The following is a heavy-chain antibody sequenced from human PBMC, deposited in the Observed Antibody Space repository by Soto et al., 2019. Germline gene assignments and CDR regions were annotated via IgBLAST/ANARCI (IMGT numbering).Heavy chain of an antibody. D-gene: IGHD3-10*01. Sequence: SVKVSCKASGGTFSSYAISWVRQAPGQGLEWMGGIIPIFGTANYAQKFQGRVTITADESTSTAYMELSSLRSEDTAVYYCARGQITMVRGVITDYYYYGMDVWGQGTTVTVSS. CDR1: GGTFSSYA. J-gene: IGHJ6*02. CDR3: ARGQITMVRGVITDYYYYGMDV. CDR2: IIPIFGTA. V-gene: IGHV1-69*13.